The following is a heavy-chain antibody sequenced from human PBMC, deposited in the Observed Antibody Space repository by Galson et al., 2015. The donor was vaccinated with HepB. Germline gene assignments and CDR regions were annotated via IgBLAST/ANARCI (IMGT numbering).Heavy chain of an antibody. CDR3: TTFLEMTTVQY. CDR2: IKKKSEGGTT. D-gene: IGHD4-11*01. CDR1: GFTFRNAW. Sequence: SLRLSCAASGFTFRNAWMSWVRQAPGKGLEWVGRIKKKSEGGTTDYAAPVKGGFTISRDDSKNTLYLEMNSLKTEDTALYYCTTFLEMTTVQYWGQGTLVTVSS. V-gene: IGHV3-15*01. J-gene: IGHJ4*02.